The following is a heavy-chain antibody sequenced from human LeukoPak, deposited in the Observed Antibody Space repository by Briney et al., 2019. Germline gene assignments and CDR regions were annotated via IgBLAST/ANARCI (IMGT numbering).Heavy chain of an antibody. CDR1: GGSFSGYY. D-gene: IGHD3-10*01. V-gene: IGHV4-34*01. CDR2: INHSGST. J-gene: IGHJ3*02. Sequence: PSETLSLTCAVYGGSFSGYYWSWLRQPPGKGLEWIGEINHSGSTNYNPSLKSRVTISVDTSKNQFSLKLSSVTAADTAVYYCAREGSYPAFGIWGQGTMVTVSS. CDR3: AREGSYPAFGI.